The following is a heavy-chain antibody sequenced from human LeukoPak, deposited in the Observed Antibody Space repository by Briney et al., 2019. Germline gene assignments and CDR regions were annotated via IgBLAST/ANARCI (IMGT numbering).Heavy chain of an antibody. J-gene: IGHJ4*02. V-gene: IGHV3-53*01. D-gene: IGHD6-13*01. CDR3: ARPRGWAAGLTY. CDR2: IYSGGST. Sequence: GGSLRLSCAASGFTVSSNYMSWVRQAPGKGLEWVSVIYSGGSTYYADSVKGRFTISRDNSENTLYLQMNSLRAEDTAVYYCARPRGWAAGLTYWGQGTLVTVSS. CDR1: GFTVSSNY.